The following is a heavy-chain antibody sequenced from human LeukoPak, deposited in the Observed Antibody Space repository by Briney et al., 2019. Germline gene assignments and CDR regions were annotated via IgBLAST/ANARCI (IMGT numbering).Heavy chain of an antibody. CDR1: GFTFGSYS. Sequence: GGSLRLSCAGSGFTFGSYSMNWVRHAPGKGLEWVSYIGHTGSITDYADAVKGRFTISRDNAKNTLYLQMNSLRAEDTAVYYCARDRCSGGSCYGYYYGMDVWGQGTTVTVSS. D-gene: IGHD2-15*01. CDR3: ARDRCSGGSCYGYYYGMDV. V-gene: IGHV3-48*04. J-gene: IGHJ6*02. CDR2: IGHTGSIT.